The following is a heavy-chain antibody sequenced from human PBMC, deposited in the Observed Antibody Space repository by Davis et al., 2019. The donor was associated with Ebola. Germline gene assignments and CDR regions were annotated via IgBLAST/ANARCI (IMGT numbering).Heavy chain of an antibody. CDR2: IRYDGSNK. CDR3: AKEGMRRLGELLYYYYGMDV. D-gene: IGHD3-16*01. V-gene: IGHV3-30*02. Sequence: GGSLRLSCAASGFTFSSYGMHWVRQAPGKGLEWVAFIRYDGSNKYYADSVKGRFTISRDNSKNTLYLQMNSLRAEDTAVYYCAKEGMRRLGELLYYYYGMDVWGQGTTVTVSS. J-gene: IGHJ6*02. CDR1: GFTFSSYG.